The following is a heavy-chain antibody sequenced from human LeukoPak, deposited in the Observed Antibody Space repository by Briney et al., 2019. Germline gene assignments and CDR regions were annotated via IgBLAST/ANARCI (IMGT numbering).Heavy chain of an antibody. CDR2: INPSGGST. CDR3: ARVGDRDGYRPNYFDY. D-gene: IGHD5-24*01. CDR1: GYTFTSYY. Sequence: ASVKVSCKXSGYTFTSYYMHWVRQAPGQGLEWMGIINPSGGSTSYSQKFQGRVTMTRDTSTSTVYMELSSLRSEDTAVYYCARVGDRDGYRPNYFDYWGQGTLVTVSS. J-gene: IGHJ4*02. V-gene: IGHV1-46*03.